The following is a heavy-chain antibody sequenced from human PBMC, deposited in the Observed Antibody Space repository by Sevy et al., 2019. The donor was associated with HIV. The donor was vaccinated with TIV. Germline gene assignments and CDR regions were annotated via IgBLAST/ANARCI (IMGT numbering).Heavy chain of an antibody. Sequence: GGSLRLSCEASGFDFRAYGMHWVRQSPGKGLEWVAVIWYDGSEKYYANSVEGRFTISRDNPNNMLYLEMNNLRVEDTGVYYCGGPYLSQEAIVWGQGTLVTVSS. J-gene: IGHJ4*02. D-gene: IGHD2-21*01. CDR2: IWYDGSEK. V-gene: IGHV3-33*01. CDR3: GGPYLSQEAIV. CDR1: GFDFRAYG.